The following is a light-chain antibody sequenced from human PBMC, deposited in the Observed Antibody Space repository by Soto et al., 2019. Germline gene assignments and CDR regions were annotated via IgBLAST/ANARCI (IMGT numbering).Light chain of an antibody. CDR1: SSDVGGFDS. V-gene: IGLV2-14*01. CDR3: SSYTSSNTLV. J-gene: IGLJ1*01. Sequence: QSALTQPASVSGSPGQSITLSCTGTSSDVGGFDSVSWYQQHPGSAPKLMIYEVTNRPSGVSHRFSGSKSGNTASLTISGLQTEDEADYYCSSYTSSNTLVFGTGTKVTV. CDR2: EVT.